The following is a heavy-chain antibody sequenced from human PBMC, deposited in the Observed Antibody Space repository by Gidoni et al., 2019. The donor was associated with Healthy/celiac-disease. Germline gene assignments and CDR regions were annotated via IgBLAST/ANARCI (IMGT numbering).Heavy chain of an antibody. Sequence: QVQLVQSGAEVKKPGSSVKVSCKASGGTFSSYAISWVRQAPGQGREWMGGIIPIFGTANYAQKFQGRVTITADESTSTAYMELSSLRSEDTAVYYCARHYYDSSGYYPFDYWGQGTLVTVSS. J-gene: IGHJ4*02. CDR1: GGTFSSYA. CDR2: IIPIFGTA. V-gene: IGHV1-69*01. D-gene: IGHD3-22*01. CDR3: ARHYYDSSGYYPFDY.